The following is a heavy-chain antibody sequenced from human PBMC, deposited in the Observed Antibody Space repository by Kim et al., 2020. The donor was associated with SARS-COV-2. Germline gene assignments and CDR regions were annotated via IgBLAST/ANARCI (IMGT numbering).Heavy chain of an antibody. D-gene: IGHD2-15*01. J-gene: IGHJ4*02. CDR3: AKGHTFVD. V-gene: IGHV3-11*04. Sequence: GGSLRLSCAASGFTFSDYYMIWIRQVPGKGLEWVSYISSSDSTIYYADSVKGRFTISRDNAKNSLYLQMNSLRAEDTAVYYCAKGHTFVDWGLGTLVTVSS. CDR1: GFTFSDYY. CDR2: ISSSDSTI.